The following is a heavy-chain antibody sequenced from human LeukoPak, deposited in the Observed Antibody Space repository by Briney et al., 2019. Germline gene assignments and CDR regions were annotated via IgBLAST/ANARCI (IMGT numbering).Heavy chain of an antibody. J-gene: IGHJ4*02. V-gene: IGHV4-4*07. D-gene: IGHD3-16*01. CDR1: GGSISSYY. Sequence: PSETLSLTCTVSGGSISSYYWSWIRQPAGKGLEWIGRIYTSGSTNYNPSLKSRVTMSVDTSKNQFSLRLSSVTAADTAVYYCARGRIGGPKAPFDYWGQGTLVTASS. CDR2: IYTSGST. CDR3: ARGRIGGPKAPFDY.